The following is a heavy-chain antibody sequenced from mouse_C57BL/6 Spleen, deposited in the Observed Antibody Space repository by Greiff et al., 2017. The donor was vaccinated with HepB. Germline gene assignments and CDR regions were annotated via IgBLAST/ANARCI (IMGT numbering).Heavy chain of an antibody. CDR1: GYAFSSSW. CDR3: ARSGDYDWYFGV. J-gene: IGHJ1*03. V-gene: IGHV1-82*01. D-gene: IGHD2-4*01. CDR2: IYPGDGDT. Sequence: QVQLQQSGPELVKPGASVKISCKASGYAFSSSWMNWVKQRPGKGLEWIGRIYPGDGDTNYNGKFKGKATLTADKSSSTAYMQLSSLTSEDSAVYFCARSGDYDWYFGVWGTGTTVTVSS.